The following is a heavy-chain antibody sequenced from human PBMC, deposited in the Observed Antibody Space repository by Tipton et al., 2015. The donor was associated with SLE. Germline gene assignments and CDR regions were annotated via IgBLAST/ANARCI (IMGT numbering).Heavy chain of an antibody. CDR2: IISNGFST. CDR1: GFTFSNYA. D-gene: IGHD6-19*01. J-gene: IGHJ4*02. CDR3: VRETSAVTGTTDFDY. V-gene: IGHV3-64D*08. Sequence: SLRLSCLASGFTFSNYAMHWVRQAPGKGLEYVSGIISNGFSTFYADSVKGRFTISRDNSRTTLYLQMSGLRSEDTAIYYCVRETSAVTGTTDFDYWGQGTLVTVSS.